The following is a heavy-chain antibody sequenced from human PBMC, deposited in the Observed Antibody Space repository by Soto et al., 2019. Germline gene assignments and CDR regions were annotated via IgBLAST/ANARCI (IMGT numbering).Heavy chain of an antibody. D-gene: IGHD3-10*01. J-gene: IGHJ4*02. CDR2: IYYSGST. CDR1: GGSVSSGSYY. V-gene: IGHV4-61*01. CDR3: AREYTRGVRGHIDY. Sequence: SETLSLTCTVSGGSVSSGSYYWSWIRQPPGKGLEWIGYIYYSGSTNYNPSLKSRVTISVDTSKNQFSLKLSSVTAADTAVYYCAREYTRGVRGHIDYWGQGTLVTVSS.